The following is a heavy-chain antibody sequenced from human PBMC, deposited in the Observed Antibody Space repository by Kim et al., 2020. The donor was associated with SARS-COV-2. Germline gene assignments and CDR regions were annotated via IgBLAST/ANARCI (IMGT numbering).Heavy chain of an antibody. Sequence: GGSLRLSCAASGFTFSNAWMSWVRQAPGKGLEWVGRIKSKTDGGTTDYAAPVKGRFTISRDDSKNTLYLQMNSLKTEDTAVYYCTTEAYCGGDCYSFDYWGQGTLVTVSS. CDR3: TTEAYCGGDCYSFDY. CDR2: IKSKTDGGTT. D-gene: IGHD2-21*02. CDR1: GFTFSNAW. V-gene: IGHV3-15*01. J-gene: IGHJ4*02.